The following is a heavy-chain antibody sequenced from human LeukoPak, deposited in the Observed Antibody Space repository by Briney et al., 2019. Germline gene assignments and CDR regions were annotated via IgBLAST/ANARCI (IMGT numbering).Heavy chain of an antibody. J-gene: IGHJ4*02. D-gene: IGHD3-16*02. V-gene: IGHV3-21*01. CDR1: GFTFSSYS. CDR3: AREGRSYDYVWGSYRSSFDY. Sequence: PGGSLRLSCAASGFTFSSYSMNWVRQAPGKGLEWVSSISSSSSYIYYADSVKGRFTISRDNAKNSLYLQVNSLRAEDTAVYYCAREGRSYDYVWGSYRSSFDYWGQGTLVTVSS. CDR2: ISSSSSYI.